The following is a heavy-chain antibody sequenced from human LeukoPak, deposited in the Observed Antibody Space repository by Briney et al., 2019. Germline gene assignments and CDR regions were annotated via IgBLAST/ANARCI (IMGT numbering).Heavy chain of an antibody. D-gene: IGHD3-3*01. Sequence: GGSLRLSCAASGFTVSSNYMSWVRQAPGKGLEWVSVIYSGGSTYYADSVKGRFTISRDNSKNTLYLQMNSLRAEDTAVYYCASDFWSGYYYYYMDVWGKGTTVTVSS. J-gene: IGHJ6*03. CDR2: IYSGGST. CDR3: ASDFWSGYYYYYMDV. V-gene: IGHV3-66*01. CDR1: GFTVSSNY.